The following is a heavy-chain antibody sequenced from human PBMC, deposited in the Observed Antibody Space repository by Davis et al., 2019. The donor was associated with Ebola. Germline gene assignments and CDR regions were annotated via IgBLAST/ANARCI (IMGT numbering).Heavy chain of an antibody. D-gene: IGHD1-7*01. CDR3: TGTIGGADY. J-gene: IGHJ4*02. Sequence: GESLKISCTASGFTFGDYAMSWFRQAPGKGLEWVGRIRSKANSYATAYAASVKGRFTISRDDSKNTAYLQMNSLKTEDTAVYYCTGTIGGADYWGQGTLVTVSS. CDR1: GFTFGDYA. CDR2: IRSKANSYAT. V-gene: IGHV3-73*01.